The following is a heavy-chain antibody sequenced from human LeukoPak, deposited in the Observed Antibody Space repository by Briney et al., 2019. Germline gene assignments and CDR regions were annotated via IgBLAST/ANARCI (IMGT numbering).Heavy chain of an antibody. CDR1: GGSFSGYY. V-gene: IGHV4-34*01. J-gene: IGHJ4*02. Sequence: SETLSLTCAVYGGSFSGYYWSWIRQPPGKGLEWIGEINHSGSTNYNPSLKSRVTISVDTSKNQFSLKLSSVTAADTAVYYCAREIHHGRDYWGQGTLVTVSS. CDR2: INHSGST. CDR3: AREIHHGRDY.